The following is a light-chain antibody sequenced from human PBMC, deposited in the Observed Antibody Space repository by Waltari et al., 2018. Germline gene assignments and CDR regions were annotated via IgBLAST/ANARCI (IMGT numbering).Light chain of an antibody. CDR2: STT. J-gene: IGLJ1*01. CDR3: LLYYGGAQLV. CDR1: TGAVTGDHC. Sequence: QTVVTQEPSLTVSPGGTVTLTCASTTGAVTGDHCPNWFQQKPGQSPRTLIYSTTNKHPGSPARFSGSLLGGKAALTLSGVQPEDEADYYCLLYYGGAQLVFGTGTKVTVL. V-gene: IGLV7-43*01.